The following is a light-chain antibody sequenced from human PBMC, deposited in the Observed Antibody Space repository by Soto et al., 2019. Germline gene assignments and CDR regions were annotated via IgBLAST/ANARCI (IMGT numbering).Light chain of an antibody. J-gene: IGKJ1*01. CDR1: QSVLYSSNSKNY. CDR2: GAS. V-gene: IGKV4-1*01. CDR3: QQYNNWPWT. Sequence: DVVITPAPPSLAFSLGARTTINCKSRQSVLYSSNSKNYLAWYQQKPGQAPRLLIYGASTRATGIPARFSGSGSGTEFTLTISSLQSEDFAVYYCQQYNNWPWTFAQGTKVDIK.